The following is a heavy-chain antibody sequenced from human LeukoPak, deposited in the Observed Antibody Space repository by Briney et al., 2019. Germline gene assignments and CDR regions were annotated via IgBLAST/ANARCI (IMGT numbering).Heavy chain of an antibody. V-gene: IGHV4-61*08. D-gene: IGHD5-12*01. J-gene: IGHJ5*02. Sequence: SETLSLTCTVSGGSISIGGYYWSWIRQPPGKGLEWIGHISYSGSTNYNPSLKSRVTISVDTSKNQFSLKLSSVTAADTAVYYCARGGSGYALNWFDPWGQGTLVTVSS. CDR2: ISYSGST. CDR1: GGSISIGGYY. CDR3: ARGGSGYALNWFDP.